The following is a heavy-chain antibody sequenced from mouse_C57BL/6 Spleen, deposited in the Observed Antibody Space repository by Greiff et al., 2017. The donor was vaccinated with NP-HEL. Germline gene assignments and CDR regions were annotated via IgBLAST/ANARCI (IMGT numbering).Heavy chain of an antibody. D-gene: IGHD1-1*01. CDR3: AKNYYGSSYWYFDV. CDR1: GFSLTSYG. J-gene: IGHJ1*03. CDR2: IWRGGST. V-gene: IGHV2-5*01. Sequence: QVQLKESGPGLVQPSQSLSITCTVSGFSLTSYGVHWVRQSPGKGLEWLGVIWRGGSTDYNAAFMSRLSITKDNSKSQVFFKMNSLQADDTAIYYCAKNYYGSSYWYFDVWGTGTTVTVSS.